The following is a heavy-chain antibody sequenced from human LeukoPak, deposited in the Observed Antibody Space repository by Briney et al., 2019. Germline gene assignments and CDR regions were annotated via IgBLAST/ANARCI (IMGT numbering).Heavy chain of an antibody. Sequence: GASVKVSCKASGGTFSSYAISWVRQAPGQGLEWMGGIIPIFGTANYAQKFQGRVAITADESTSTAYMELSSLRSEDTAVYYCARDSLYCGSTSCYRGHGAFDIWGQGTMVTVSS. CDR2: IIPIFGTA. D-gene: IGHD2-2*02. V-gene: IGHV1-69*13. J-gene: IGHJ3*02. CDR3: ARDSLYCGSTSCYRGHGAFDI. CDR1: GGTFSSYA.